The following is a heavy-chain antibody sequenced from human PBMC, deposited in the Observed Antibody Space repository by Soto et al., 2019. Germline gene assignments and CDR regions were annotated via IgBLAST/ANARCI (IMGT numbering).Heavy chain of an antibody. D-gene: IGHD5-18*01. CDR2: IKQDGSEN. CDR1: GFTFSSYW. V-gene: IGHV3-7*03. J-gene: IGHJ4*02. Sequence: PGGSLRLSCAASGFTFSSYWMSWVRQAPGKGLEWVANIKQDGSENYYVDSVRGRFTISRDNAKNSLYRQMNSLRAEDTAVYYCVRDFEGSYGCGPFDYWGQGTLVTVSS. CDR3: VRDFEGSYGCGPFDY.